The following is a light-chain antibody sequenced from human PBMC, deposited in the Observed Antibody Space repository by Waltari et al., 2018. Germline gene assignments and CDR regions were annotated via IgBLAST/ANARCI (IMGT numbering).Light chain of an antibody. J-gene: IGLJ2*01. CDR3: CSYTTSSTWV. Sequence: QSAPTQPPSVSGSPGQSVTISCTGTNSDIGGYNYVSWYQQHPGKAPKLMIYGVSNRPSGVTDRFSASKSCNTASLTISGLQAEDEADYYCCSYTTSSTWVFGGGTRLTVL. CDR1: NSDIGGYNY. V-gene: IGLV2-14*01. CDR2: GVS.